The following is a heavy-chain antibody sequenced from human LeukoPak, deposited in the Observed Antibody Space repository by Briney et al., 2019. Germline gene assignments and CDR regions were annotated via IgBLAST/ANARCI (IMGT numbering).Heavy chain of an antibody. CDR2: IYYTGST. D-gene: IGHD6-6*01. Sequence: PSETLSLTCSVSGGSISSLYWSWVRQPPWKGLEWIGYIYYTGSTNYNPSLKSRVTMFVDMSKNQFSLRLSSVTAADTAVYYCARHRAYSSSSPFDYWGQGTLVTVSS. CDR1: GGSISSLY. J-gene: IGHJ4*02. CDR3: ARHRAYSSSSPFDY. V-gene: IGHV4-59*08.